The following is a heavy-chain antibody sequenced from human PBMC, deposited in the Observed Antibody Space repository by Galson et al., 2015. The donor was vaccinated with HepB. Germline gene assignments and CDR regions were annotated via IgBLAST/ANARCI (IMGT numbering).Heavy chain of an antibody. CDR1: GFTITSNY. J-gene: IGHJ4*02. CDR2: IYSGGGT. D-gene: IGHD6-13*01. V-gene: IGHV3-66*01. Sequence: SLRLSCAVSGFTITSNYMSWVRQAPGKGLEWVSDIYSGGGTYYADYVKGRYTISRANSKNTLYLQMNSLRAEDTAVYYCAREIAAAGKSFDYWGQGTLVTVSS. CDR3: AREIAAAGKSFDY.